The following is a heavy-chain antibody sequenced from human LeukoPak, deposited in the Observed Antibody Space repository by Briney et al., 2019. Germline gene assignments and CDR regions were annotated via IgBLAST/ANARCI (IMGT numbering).Heavy chain of an antibody. V-gene: IGHV3-23*01. CDR2: ISGSGGST. CDR1: GFTFSGYA. CDR3: AKIGVADYYDSSGLDY. J-gene: IGHJ4*02. D-gene: IGHD3-22*01. Sequence: PGGSLRLSCAASGFTFSGYAMSWVRQAPGKGLEWVSAISGSGGSTYYADSVKGRFTISRDNSKNTLYLQMNSLRAEDTAVYYCAKIGVADYYDSSGLDYWGQGTLVTVSS.